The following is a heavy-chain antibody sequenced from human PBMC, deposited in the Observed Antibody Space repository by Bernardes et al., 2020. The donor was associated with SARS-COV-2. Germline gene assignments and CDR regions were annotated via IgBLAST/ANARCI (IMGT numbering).Heavy chain of an antibody. D-gene: IGHD2-2*01. Sequence: ASVKVSCKASGYTFTAYYIHWVRQAPGQGLEWMGWINPNSGATNYAQNFQGWVTMTRDTSISTAYMEITRLKSDDTALYYCAKEAFSQLATFDNWGQGTLVTVSS. CDR1: GYTFTAYY. CDR2: INPNSGAT. V-gene: IGHV1-2*04. CDR3: AKEAFSQLATFDN. J-gene: IGHJ4*02.